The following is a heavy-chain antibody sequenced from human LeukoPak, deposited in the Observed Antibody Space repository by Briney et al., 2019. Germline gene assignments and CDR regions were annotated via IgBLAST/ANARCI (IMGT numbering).Heavy chain of an antibody. CDR2: INVNGDGT. CDR1: GFTFSSYA. CDR3: AKGLRTGVGPYMGYHYYMDV. V-gene: IGHV3-23*01. D-gene: IGHD3-16*01. J-gene: IGHJ6*03. Sequence: HSGGSLRLSCAASGFTFSSYAMSWVRQAPGKGLKWISTINVNGDGTYYADSVKGRFTISRDNSYNTVSLQMNSLRDEDTGVYYCAKGLRTGVGPYMGYHYYMDVWGKGATVTVSS.